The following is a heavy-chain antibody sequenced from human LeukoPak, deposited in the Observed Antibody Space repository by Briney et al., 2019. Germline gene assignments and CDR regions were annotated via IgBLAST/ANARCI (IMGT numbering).Heavy chain of an antibody. D-gene: IGHD1-26*01. CDR2: ISGSGGST. V-gene: IGHV3-23*01. CDR3: AKGRAGPVGATAGFDY. Sequence: GGSLRLSCAASGFTFSSYAMSWVRQAPGKGLEWVSAISGSGGSTYYADSVKGRFTISRDNSKNTLYLQMNSLRAEDTAVYYCAKGRAGPVGATAGFDYWGQGTLVTVSS. J-gene: IGHJ4*02. CDR1: GFTFSSYA.